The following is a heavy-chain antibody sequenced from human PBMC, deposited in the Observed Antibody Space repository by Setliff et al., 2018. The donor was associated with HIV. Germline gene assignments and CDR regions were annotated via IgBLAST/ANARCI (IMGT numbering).Heavy chain of an antibody. CDR1: GGSIRRGSYY. Sequence: SETLSLTCTVSGGSIRRGSYYWNWIRQPAGEGLEWIGHISNSGSTNYNPSLKNRVTLSMDTSKNQFSLKLSSVTAADTAVYYCARDLLDGTMVRGVITHYYYYYMDVWGKGTTVTVSS. D-gene: IGHD3-10*01. CDR2: ISNSGST. CDR3: ARDLLDGTMVRGVITHYYYYYMDV. J-gene: IGHJ6*03. V-gene: IGHV4-61*09.